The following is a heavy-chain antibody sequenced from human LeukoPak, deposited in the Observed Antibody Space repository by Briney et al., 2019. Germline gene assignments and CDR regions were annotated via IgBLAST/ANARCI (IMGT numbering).Heavy chain of an antibody. D-gene: IGHD6-19*01. Sequence: PSETLSPTCTISGDSINKYYWSWIRQPPGKGLEWIAYIYYTGDTNYSPSLKSRVAISIDTSKNQFSLKLTSVTAADTAVYFCAGMPVGGLRQFDSWGQGALVTVSS. J-gene: IGHJ4*02. CDR2: IYYTGDT. V-gene: IGHV4-59*03. CDR1: GDSINKYY. CDR3: AGMPVGGLRQFDS.